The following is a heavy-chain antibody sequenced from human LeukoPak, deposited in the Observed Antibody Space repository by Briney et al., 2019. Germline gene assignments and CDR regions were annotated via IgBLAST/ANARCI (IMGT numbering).Heavy chain of an antibody. V-gene: IGHV3-23*01. Sequence: PGGSLRLSCAASGFTFSSYGMSWVRQAPGKGLEWVSAISGSGGSTYYADSVKGRFTISRDNSKNTLYLQMNSLRAEDTAVYYCAKDRMVAGIATYYFDYWGQGTLVTVSS. CDR2: ISGSGGST. D-gene: IGHD6-13*01. CDR3: AKDRMVAGIATYYFDY. CDR1: GFTFSSYG. J-gene: IGHJ4*02.